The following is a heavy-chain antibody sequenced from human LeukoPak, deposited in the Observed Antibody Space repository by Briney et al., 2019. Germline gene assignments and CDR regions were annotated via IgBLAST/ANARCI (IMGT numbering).Heavy chain of an antibody. CDR3: ARARMVGVPAAPSWFDP. Sequence: AASVKVSCKASGYTFTSYGISLVRQAPGQGLEWMGWISVYNGNTNYAQKVQGRVTMTTDTSTSTAHMELRSLRSDDTAVYYCARARMVGVPAAPSWFDPWGQGTLVTVSS. V-gene: IGHV1-18*01. J-gene: IGHJ5*02. D-gene: IGHD2-2*01. CDR1: GYTFTSYG. CDR2: ISVYNGNT.